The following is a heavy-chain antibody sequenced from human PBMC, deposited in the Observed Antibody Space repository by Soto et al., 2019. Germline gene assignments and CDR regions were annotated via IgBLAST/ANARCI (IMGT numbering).Heavy chain of an antibody. V-gene: IGHV4-30-4*01. CDR2: IFPSGAT. D-gene: IGHD5-18*01. CDR1: VAPISGCDYH. Sequence: QVQLQESGPGLVKPSQTLSLMCTVSVAPISGCDYHCSWIRQPPGKGLEWIGYIFPSGATHYNSSLGSRITMSVETSKSHFSLKLTSVTAADTAVSFCARGSAAKRYFDLWGRGTLVTVSS. CDR3: ARGSAAKRYFDL. J-gene: IGHJ2*01.